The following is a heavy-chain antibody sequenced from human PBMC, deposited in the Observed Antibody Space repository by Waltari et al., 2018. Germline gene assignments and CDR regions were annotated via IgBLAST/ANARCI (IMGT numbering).Heavy chain of an antibody. CDR3: ARVPHRSTGWLQAPYNFDF. Sequence: QVQLVQSGNEVKKPGASVKVSCKASGYTFTSYGISWVRQAPGQGLEWMGWISVFNGHTNYAQRLQGRVSMTADTSTSTSYRELRSLISDDTAVYYCARVPHRSTGWLQAPYNFDFWGQGTLVTVSS. CDR2: ISVFNGHT. D-gene: IGHD6-19*01. J-gene: IGHJ4*02. V-gene: IGHV1-18*01. CDR1: GYTFTSYG.